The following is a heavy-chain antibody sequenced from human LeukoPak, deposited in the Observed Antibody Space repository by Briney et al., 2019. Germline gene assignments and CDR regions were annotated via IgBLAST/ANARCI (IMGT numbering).Heavy chain of an antibody. CDR1: RASISPYY. CDR2: VHTSGST. V-gene: IGHV4-4*07. Sequence: SETLSLTCTVSRASISPYYWTWIRQPAGKGLEWIGHVHTSGSTNYNPSFKSRVTMSIDTSTNQFSLKLNSLTVADTAVYYCAKEGMIRGVIDYWGRGALVTVSS. CDR3: AKEGMIRGVIDY. J-gene: IGHJ4*02. D-gene: IGHD3-10*01.